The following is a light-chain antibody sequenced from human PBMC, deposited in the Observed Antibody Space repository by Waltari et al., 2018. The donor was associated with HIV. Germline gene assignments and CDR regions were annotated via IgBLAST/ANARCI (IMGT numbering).Light chain of an antibody. CDR1: SSDFGGYNY. J-gene: IGLJ1*01. Sequence: QSALTQPASVSGSPGQSITISCTGTSSDFGGYNYVSWYQQHPGKAPKLMIYEVTYRPSGVSNRFSGSRSGNTASLTISGLQAEDEADYYCCSFTSTTFVFGTGTKATVL. CDR3: CSFTSTTFV. CDR2: EVT. V-gene: IGLV2-14*01.